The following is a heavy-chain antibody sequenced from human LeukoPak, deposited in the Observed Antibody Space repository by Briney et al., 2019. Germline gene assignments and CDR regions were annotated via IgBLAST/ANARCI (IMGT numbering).Heavy chain of an antibody. Sequence: ASVKVSCKASGYTFTGYYMHWVRQAPGQGLEWMGWINPNSGGTNYAQKFQGRVTMTRDTSISTAYMELSRLRSDDTAVYYCARVEGGPYYDFWSGYYYFDPWGQGTLVTVSS. CDR3: ARVEGGPYYDFWSGYYYFDP. CDR2: INPNSGGT. D-gene: IGHD3-3*01. J-gene: IGHJ4*02. CDR1: GYTFTGYY. V-gene: IGHV1-2*02.